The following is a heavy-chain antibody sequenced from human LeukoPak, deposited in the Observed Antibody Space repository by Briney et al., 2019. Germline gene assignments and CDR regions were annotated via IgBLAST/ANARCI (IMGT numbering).Heavy chain of an antibody. V-gene: IGHV3-53*05. D-gene: IGHD1-26*01. CDR2: IYSGDT. J-gene: IGHJ4*02. CDR1: GFTVSSNS. Sequence: GGSLRLSCTVSGFTVSSNSMSWVRQAPGKGLEWVSFIYSGDTHYSDSVKGRFTISRDHSKNTLYLQMNSLRAEDTAVYYCAKDPRIVGATVEYFDYWGQGTLVTVSS. CDR3: AKDPRIVGATVEYFDY.